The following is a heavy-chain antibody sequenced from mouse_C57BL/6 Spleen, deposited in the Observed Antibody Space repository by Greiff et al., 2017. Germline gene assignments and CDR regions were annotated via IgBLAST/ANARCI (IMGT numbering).Heavy chain of an antibody. CDR2: ISSGCSTI. CDR1: GFTFSDYG. Sequence: EVKVVESGGGLVKPGGSLKLSCAASGFTFSDYGMHWVRQAPEQGLEWVAYISSGCSTIYYADQVKGRFTISRDNAQNTLCLQLSSLRSEETAMYYCARRVGAYYFDYWGQGTTLTVSS. J-gene: IGHJ2*01. V-gene: IGHV5-17*01. CDR3: ARRVGAYYFDY. D-gene: IGHD1-1*02.